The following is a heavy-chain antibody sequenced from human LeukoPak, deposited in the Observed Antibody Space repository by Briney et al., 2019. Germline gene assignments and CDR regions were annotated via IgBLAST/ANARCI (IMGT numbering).Heavy chain of an antibody. D-gene: IGHD5-18*01. J-gene: IGHJ4*02. V-gene: IGHV1-46*01. Sequence: ASVKVSCKASGYTFTSYYMHWVRQAPGQGLEWMGIINPSGGSTSYAQKFQGRVTMTRDTSTSTVYMDLSSLTPEDTAVYYCARDLYPTYIQLLRPCYYWGPGPLAPVSS. CDR2: INPSGGST. CDR1: GYTFTSYY. CDR3: ARDLYPTYIQLLRPCYY.